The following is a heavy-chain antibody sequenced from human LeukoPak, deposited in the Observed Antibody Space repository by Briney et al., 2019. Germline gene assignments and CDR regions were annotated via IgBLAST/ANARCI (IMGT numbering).Heavy chain of an antibody. D-gene: IGHD3-10*01. Sequence: PSETLSLTCTVSGGSISPYYWSWLRQPPGKGLEWIGYIYYSGSTNYNPSLKSRVTISVDTSKNQFSLKLSSVTAADTAVYYCARDGGETYSNYYYYMDVWGKGTTVTVSS. CDR3: ARDGGETYSNYYYYMDV. V-gene: IGHV4-59*01. CDR1: GGSISPYY. CDR2: IYYSGST. J-gene: IGHJ6*03.